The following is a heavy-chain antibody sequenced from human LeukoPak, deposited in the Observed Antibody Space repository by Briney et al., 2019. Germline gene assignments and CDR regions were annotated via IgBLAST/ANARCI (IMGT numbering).Heavy chain of an antibody. Sequence: SGPALVKPTQTLTLTCSFPGFSLTTPGVGVGWVRQPPGKALEWLGFIYWDDDKRYRPSPKSRLTITMDTSRSQVVLTLTTVDPVDTATYFCAHSLDSTSWYGYYYYMDVWGKGTTVTVSS. J-gene: IGHJ6*03. CDR2: IYWDDDK. CDR3: AHSLDSTSWYGYYYYMDV. V-gene: IGHV2-5*02. D-gene: IGHD2-2*01. CDR1: GFSLTTPGVG.